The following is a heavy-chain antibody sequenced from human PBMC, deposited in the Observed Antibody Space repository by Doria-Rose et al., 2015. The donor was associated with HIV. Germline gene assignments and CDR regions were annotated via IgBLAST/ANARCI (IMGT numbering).Heavy chain of an antibody. CDR3: ARIKSSRWYHKYYFDF. J-gene: IGHJ4*02. V-gene: IGHV2-26*01. D-gene: IGHD6-13*01. Sequence: QVQLVQSGPVLVKPTETLTLTCTVSGVSLSSPGMGVSWIRQPPGKALEWLANIFSDDERSYITSLKSRLTITRCTSKSQVVLTMTDMDPVDTATYYCARIKSSRWYHKYYFDFWGQGTLVIVSA. CDR2: IFSDDER. CDR1: GVSLSSPGMG.